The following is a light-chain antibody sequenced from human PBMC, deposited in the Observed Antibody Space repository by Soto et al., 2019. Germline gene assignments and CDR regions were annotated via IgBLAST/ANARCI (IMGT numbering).Light chain of an antibody. Sequence: QSALTQPPSASGSPGQSVSISCTGTSSDVGGYNYVSWYQQHPGKAPKLMIYEVSNRPSGVSNRFSASKSGNTASLTISGLQAEDEADYYCSSYTSSSTRVFGTGTKLTVL. J-gene: IGLJ1*01. V-gene: IGLV2-14*01. CDR2: EVS. CDR3: SSYTSSSTRV. CDR1: SSDVGGYNY.